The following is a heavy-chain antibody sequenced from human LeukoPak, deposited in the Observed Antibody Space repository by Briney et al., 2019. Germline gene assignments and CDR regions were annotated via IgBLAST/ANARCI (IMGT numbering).Heavy chain of an antibody. CDR1: GGSINGYY. V-gene: IGHV4-59*12. D-gene: IGHD2-8*02. CDR2: VYYSGSN. J-gene: IGHJ4*02. Sequence: SETLSLTCTVSGGSINGYYWSWIRQPPGKGLEWIGYVYYSGSNSYNPSLKSRVSLSVDTSKNQFSLRLTSVTVADTAVFYCARRVALGRYYFDYWGQGALVTVSS. CDR3: ARRVALGRYYFDY.